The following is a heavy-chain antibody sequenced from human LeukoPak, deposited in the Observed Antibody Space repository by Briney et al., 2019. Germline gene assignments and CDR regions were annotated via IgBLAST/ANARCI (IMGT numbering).Heavy chain of an antibody. CDR2: INHRGST. J-gene: IGHJ4*02. CDR3: AGDSSGTIPEDY. CDR1: GGSFSGYY. V-gene: IGHV4-34*01. D-gene: IGHD3-22*01. Sequence: SETLSLTCAVYGGSFSGYYWSWIRQPPGKGLEWIGEINHRGSTNYNPSLKSRVTISVDTSKNQFSLKLSSVTAADTAVYYCAGDSSGTIPEDYWGQGTLVTVSS.